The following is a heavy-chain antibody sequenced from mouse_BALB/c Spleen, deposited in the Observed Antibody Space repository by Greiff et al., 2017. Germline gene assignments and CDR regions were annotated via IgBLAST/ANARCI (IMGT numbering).Heavy chain of an antibody. V-gene: IGHV5-17*02. CDR3: ARGGVLRYFDY. Sequence: EVMLVESGGGLVQPGGSRKLSCAASGFTFSSFGMHWVRQAPEKGLEWVAYISSGSSTIYYADTVKGRFTISRDNPKNTLFLQMTSLRSEDTAMYYCARGGVLRYFDYWGQGTTLTVSS. D-gene: IGHD1-1*01. CDR2: ISSGSSTI. CDR1: GFTFSSFG. J-gene: IGHJ2*01.